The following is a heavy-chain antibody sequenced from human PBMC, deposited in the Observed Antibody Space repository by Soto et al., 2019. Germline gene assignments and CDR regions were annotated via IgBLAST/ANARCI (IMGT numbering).Heavy chain of an antibody. CDR3: AGLATIFGVVNWFDP. Sequence: SETLSLTCTVSGGSISSYYWSWIRQPPGKGLEWIGYIYYSGSTNYNPSLKSRVTISVDTSKNQFSLKLSSVTAADTAVYYCAGLATIFGVVNWFDPWGQGTLVTVS. J-gene: IGHJ5*02. CDR1: GGSISSYY. D-gene: IGHD3-3*01. V-gene: IGHV4-59*01. CDR2: IYYSGST.